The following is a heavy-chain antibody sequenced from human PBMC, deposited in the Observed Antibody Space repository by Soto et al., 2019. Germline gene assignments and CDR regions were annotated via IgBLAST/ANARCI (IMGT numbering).Heavy chain of an antibody. CDR1: GFTFSSYA. Sequence: GGSLRLSCAASGFTFSSYAMHWVRQAPGKGLEWVAVISYDGSNKYYADSVKGRFTISRDNSKNTLYLQMNSLRAEDTAVYYCAIGGRDGYNFGLLDYWGQGTLVTVSS. CDR3: AIGGRDGYNFGLLDY. CDR2: ISYDGSNK. V-gene: IGHV3-30-3*01. D-gene: IGHD5-12*01. J-gene: IGHJ4*02.